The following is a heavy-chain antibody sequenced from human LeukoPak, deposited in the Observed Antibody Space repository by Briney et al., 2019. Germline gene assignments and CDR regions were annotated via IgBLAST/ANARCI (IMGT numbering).Heavy chain of an antibody. CDR1: GFTLGTYE. J-gene: IGHJ4*02. Sequence: GGSLRLSCAASGFTLGTYEMNWVRQAPGKGLVWVSYISISGSTIYYADSVKGRFTISRDNAKNTLYLQMNILRADDTAVYYCAKDHGSSDWYYFDYWGQGTLVTVSS. V-gene: IGHV3-48*03. CDR2: ISISGSTI. D-gene: IGHD6-13*01. CDR3: AKDHGSSDWYYFDY.